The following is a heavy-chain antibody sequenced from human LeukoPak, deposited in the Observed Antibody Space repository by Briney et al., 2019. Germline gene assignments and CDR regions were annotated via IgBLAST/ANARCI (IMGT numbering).Heavy chain of an antibody. J-gene: IGHJ3*02. CDR2: IGSSGGGT. CDR1: GFIFSNYA. V-gene: IGHV3-23*01. CDR3: AKIHQNRVVVGAKGAFDI. D-gene: IGHD2-15*01. Sequence: GGSLRLSCAAFGFIFSNYAMHWVRQSSGKGLEWVSGIGSSGGGTYYADSVKGRFTISRDTSKDTVYLQMDSLRAEDTAIYYCAKIHQNRVVVGAKGAFDIWGQGTVVTVSS.